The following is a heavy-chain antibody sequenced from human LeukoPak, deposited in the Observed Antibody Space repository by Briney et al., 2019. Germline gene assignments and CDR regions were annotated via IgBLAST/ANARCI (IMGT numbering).Heavy chain of an antibody. CDR2: INPNSGGT. V-gene: IGHV1-2*02. J-gene: IGHJ3*02. D-gene: IGHD6-19*01. CDR1: GYTFTGYY. Sequence: ASVKVSCKASGYTFTGYYMHWVRQAPGQGLEWMGWINPNSGGTNYTQKFQGRVTMTRDTSISTAYIELSRLRSDDTAVYYCARGDSSGWSSSAFDIWGQGTMVTVSS. CDR3: ARGDSSGWSSSAFDI.